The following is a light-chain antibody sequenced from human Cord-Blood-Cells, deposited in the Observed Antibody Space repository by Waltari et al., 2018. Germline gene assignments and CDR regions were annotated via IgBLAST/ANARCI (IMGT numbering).Light chain of an antibody. CDR2: GAS. CDR3: QQYNNWLSFT. CDR1: QSVSSN. V-gene: IGKV3-15*01. J-gene: IGKJ3*01. Sequence: EIVMTQSPATLSVSPGERATLSCRASQSVSSNLAWYQQKPGQAPRLLIYGASTRATGIPVRFSGSGSGTEFTLTISSLQSEDFAVYYCQQYNNWLSFTFGPGTKVDIK.